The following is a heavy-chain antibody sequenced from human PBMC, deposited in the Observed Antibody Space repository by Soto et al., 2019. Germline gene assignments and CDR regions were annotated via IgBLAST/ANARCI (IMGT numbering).Heavy chain of an antibody. Sequence: ASVKVSCKASGYTFASYDINWVRQATGQGLEWMGWMNPNSGNTGYAQKFQGRVTMTRNTSISTAYMELSSLRSEDTAVYYCARGPTDSSRKRNSYYYYYMDVWGKGTTVTVSS. CDR2: MNPNSGNT. CDR1: GYTFASYD. J-gene: IGHJ6*03. CDR3: ARGPTDSSRKRNSYYYYYMDV. D-gene: IGHD6-13*01. V-gene: IGHV1-8*01.